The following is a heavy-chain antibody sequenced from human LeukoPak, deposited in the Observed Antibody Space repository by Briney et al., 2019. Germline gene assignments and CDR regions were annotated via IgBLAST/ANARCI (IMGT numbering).Heavy chain of an antibody. D-gene: IGHD6-13*01. Sequence: ASVKVSCTASGYTFTSYAMNWVRQAPGQGLEWMGWINTITGNPTYAQGFTGRFVFSLDTSVSTTYLQISSLKAEDTAVYYCARDCIAAADNNWFDPWGQGTLVTVSS. J-gene: IGHJ5*02. CDR2: INTITGNP. CDR3: ARDCIAAADNNWFDP. V-gene: IGHV7-4-1*02. CDR1: GYTFTSYA.